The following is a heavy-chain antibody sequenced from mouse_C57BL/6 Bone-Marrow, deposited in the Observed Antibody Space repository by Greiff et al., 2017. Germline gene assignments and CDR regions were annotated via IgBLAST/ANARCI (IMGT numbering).Heavy chain of an antibody. D-gene: IGHD2-3*01. Sequence: VQLQQSGPELVKPGASVKISCKASGYTFTDYYMNWVKQSHGKSLEWIGDINPNNGGTSYNQKFKGKATLTVDKSSSTAYMELRSQTSEDSAVYYCARSGLLLLFDYWGQGTTLTVSS. CDR3: ARSGLLLLFDY. V-gene: IGHV1-26*01. CDR1: GYTFTDYY. CDR2: INPNNGGT. J-gene: IGHJ2*01.